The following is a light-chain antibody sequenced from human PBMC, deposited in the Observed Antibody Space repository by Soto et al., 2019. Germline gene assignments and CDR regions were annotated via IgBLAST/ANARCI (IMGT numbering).Light chain of an antibody. CDR3: QQYNSYSWT. V-gene: IGKV1-5*01. Sequence: DIQMTQSPSTQSASVGERVTSTSRASQSISSWLAWYQQKPGKAPRLLIYDASSLESGVPSRFSGSGSGTEFTLTISSLQPDDFATYYCQQYNSYSWTFGQGTKVDIK. CDR1: QSISSW. J-gene: IGKJ1*01. CDR2: DAS.